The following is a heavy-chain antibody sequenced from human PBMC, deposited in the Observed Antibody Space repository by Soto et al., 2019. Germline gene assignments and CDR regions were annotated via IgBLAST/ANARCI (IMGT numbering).Heavy chain of an antibody. CDR3: ARHVNLPLAGTGFDS. Sequence: GGSLRLSCAASGFTFNIAAIHWVRQASGKGLEWVGLIRNKANGYATAYAPSVKGRITVSRDDSKNMAFLEMNSLKTEDTAVYYCARHVNLPLAGTGFDSWGRGTLVTVSS. CDR1: GFTFNIAA. CDR2: IRNKANGYAT. D-gene: IGHD6-19*01. V-gene: IGHV3-73*01. J-gene: IGHJ4*02.